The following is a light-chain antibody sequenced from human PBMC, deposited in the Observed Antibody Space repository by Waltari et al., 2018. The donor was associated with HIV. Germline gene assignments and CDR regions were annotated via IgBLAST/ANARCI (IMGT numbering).Light chain of an antibody. CDR1: SSDVGGYDY. V-gene: IGLV2-14*03. CDR2: DVS. Sequence: QSALTQPASVSGSPGQSIPISCTGTSSDVGGYDYVSWYQQHLGKAPKLMIYDVSNLPSGVSNRFSGSKSGNTASLTISGLQTEDEADYYCNSYTSSSTPYYVFGTGTKVTVL. CDR3: NSYTSSSTPYYV. J-gene: IGLJ1*01.